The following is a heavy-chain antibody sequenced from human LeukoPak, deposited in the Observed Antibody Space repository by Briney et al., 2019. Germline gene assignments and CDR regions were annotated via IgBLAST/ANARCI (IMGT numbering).Heavy chain of an antibody. D-gene: IGHD6-19*01. J-gene: IGHJ4*02. Sequence: PGGSLRLSCVASGFTFSNYWMHWVRQAPGKGLVWVSHINSDGSYTTYADSVKGRFTISRDNSKNTLYLQMNSLRAEDTAVYYCAKDPSSGWYAPFDYWGQGTLVSVSS. CDR3: AKDPSSGWYAPFDY. CDR2: INSDGSYT. CDR1: GFTFSNYW. V-gene: IGHV3-74*01.